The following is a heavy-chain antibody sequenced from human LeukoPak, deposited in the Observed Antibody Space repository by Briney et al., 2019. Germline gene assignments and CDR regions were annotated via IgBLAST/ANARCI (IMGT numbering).Heavy chain of an antibody. CDR3: VREYHGGYFDF. Sequence: GASVKVSCKASGYIFTSYYMHWVRQAPGQGLEWLGVVYPSAGTSDPAQRFRARITLSDDTPTSTACMELRSLKSGDTAIYFCVREYHGGYFDFWGQGTLVTVSS. J-gene: IGHJ4*02. CDR1: GYIFTSYY. D-gene: IGHD3-16*01. CDR2: VYPSAGTS. V-gene: IGHV1-46*03.